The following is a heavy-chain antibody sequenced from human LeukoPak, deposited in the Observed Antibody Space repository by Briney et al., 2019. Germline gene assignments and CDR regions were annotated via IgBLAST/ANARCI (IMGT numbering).Heavy chain of an antibody. CDR2: ISSSSSYT. Sequence: GGSLRLSCAASGFTFSDYYMSRIRQAPGKGLEWVSYISSSSSYTNYADSVKGRFTISRDNAKNSLYLQMNSLRAEDTAVYYCARDRQDYDYVWGSYPLDYWGQGTLVTVSS. V-gene: IGHV3-11*06. D-gene: IGHD3-16*02. CDR3: ARDRQDYDYVWGSYPLDY. J-gene: IGHJ4*02. CDR1: GFTFSDYY.